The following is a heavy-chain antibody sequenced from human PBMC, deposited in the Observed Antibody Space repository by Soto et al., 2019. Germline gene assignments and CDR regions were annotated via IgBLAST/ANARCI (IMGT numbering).Heavy chain of an antibody. Sequence: EVQLLESGGGLVQPGGSLRLSCAASGFTFSTYAMNWVRQAPGNGLEWVSAISGSGGSIHYADSLKGRFTISRDNSKNTLYLQMNILRDEDTAVYHCVKGYWKGDVWGQGTTVTVSS. CDR3: VKGYWKGDV. CDR1: GFTFSTYA. V-gene: IGHV3-23*01. J-gene: IGHJ6*02. CDR2: ISGSGGSI. D-gene: IGHD1-1*01.